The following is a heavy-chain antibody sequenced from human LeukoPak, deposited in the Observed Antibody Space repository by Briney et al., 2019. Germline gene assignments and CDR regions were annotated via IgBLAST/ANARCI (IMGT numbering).Heavy chain of an antibody. CDR3: ARDRVGSGWPRPWYFEF. V-gene: IGHV1-2*02. CDR1: GYTFTGYY. Sequence: ASVKVSCKPSGYTFTGYYLHWVRQAPGQALEWMGWMNPNTGATIYAQKFLGRVTMSRDTSISTAYMELTSLRSDDTAVYYCARDRVGSGWPRPWYFEFWGQGTLVAVSS. J-gene: IGHJ4*02. CDR2: MNPNTGAT. D-gene: IGHD6-19*01.